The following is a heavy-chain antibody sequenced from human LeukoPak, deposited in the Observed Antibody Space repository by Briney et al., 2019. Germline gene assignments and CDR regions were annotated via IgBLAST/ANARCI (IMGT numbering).Heavy chain of an antibody. CDR1: GGSISSSSYY. Sequence: PSETLSLTCTVSGGSISSSSYYWGWIRQPPGKGLERIGYIYYSGSTYYNPSLKSRVTMSVDTSKNQFSLKLSSVTAVDTAVYYCARSSHHSRDAFDIWGQGTMVTVSS. V-gene: IGHV4-39*07. CDR3: ARSSHHSRDAFDI. CDR2: IYYSGST. J-gene: IGHJ3*02. D-gene: IGHD6-19*01.